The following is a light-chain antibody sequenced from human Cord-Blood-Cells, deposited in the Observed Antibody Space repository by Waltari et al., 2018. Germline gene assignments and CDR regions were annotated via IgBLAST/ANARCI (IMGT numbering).Light chain of an antibody. CDR1: RSDVGGYNY. CDR3: SSYTSSSTLV. V-gene: IGLV2-14*03. J-gene: IGLJ1*01. Sequence: QSALTQPASVCGSPGQSITIPCTGTRSDVGGYNYVAWYQQHPGKAPKLMIYDVSNRPSGVSKRFSGSKSGNTAALTISGLQAEDEADYYCSSYTSSSTLVFGTGTKVTVL. CDR2: DVS.